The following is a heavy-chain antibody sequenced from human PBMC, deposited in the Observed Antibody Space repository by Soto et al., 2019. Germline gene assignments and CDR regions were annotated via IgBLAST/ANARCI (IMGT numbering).Heavy chain of an antibody. Sequence: SETLSLTCTVSGGTIISYYWSWIRQPPGKGLEWIGYIYYSGSTNYNPSLKSRVTISVDTSKNQFSLKLSSVTAADTAVYYCARDRLEVQVYYCYYGMDVWRPGNKVTVAS. CDR3: ARDRLEVQVYYCYYGMDV. J-gene: IGHJ6*02. V-gene: IGHV4-59*01. CDR1: GGTIISYY. CDR2: IYYSGST. D-gene: IGHD1-1*01.